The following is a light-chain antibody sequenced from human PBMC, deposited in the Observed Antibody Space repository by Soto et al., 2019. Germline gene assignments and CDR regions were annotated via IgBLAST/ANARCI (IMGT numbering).Light chain of an antibody. V-gene: IGLV2-8*01. CDR1: STDVGGYDY. J-gene: IGLJ1*01. CDR2: EVN. Sequence: QSALTQPPSASGSPGQSVTISCTGTSTDVGGYDYVSWYQQHPGKVPKHMIYEVNKRPSGVPDRFSGSKSGNTASLTVSGLQPEDEADYYCTSYAGGNNVFGTGTKLTVL. CDR3: TSYAGGNNV.